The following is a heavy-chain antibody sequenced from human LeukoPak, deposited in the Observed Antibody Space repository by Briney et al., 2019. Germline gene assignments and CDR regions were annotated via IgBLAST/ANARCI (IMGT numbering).Heavy chain of an antibody. CDR2: IKQHGSEK. J-gene: IGHJ6*03. CDR3: ARVGTDDYVWGSYRPNYYYYYMDV. D-gene: IGHD3-16*02. CDR1: GFTFSSYE. Sequence: GGSLRLSCAASGFTFSSYEMNWVRQAPGKGLEWVANIKQHGSEKYYVDSVKGRFTISRDNAKNSLFLQMNSLRAEDTALYYCARVGTDDYVWGSYRPNYYYYYMDVWGKGTTVTISS. V-gene: IGHV3-7*03.